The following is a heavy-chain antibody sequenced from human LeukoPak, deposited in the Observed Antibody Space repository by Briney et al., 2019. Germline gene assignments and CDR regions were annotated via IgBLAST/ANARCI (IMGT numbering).Heavy chain of an antibody. J-gene: IGHJ4*02. CDR2: IRGSADNT. Sequence: PWGSLRLSCAASGFTFNCYAMIWVRQAPGKGREWVSGIRGSADNTYYADSVKGRFTISRDNSKNTLYLQMNSLRGEDTAVYYCAKREGYGSIDYWGQGPLVTVSS. V-gene: IGHV3-23*01. D-gene: IGHD3-16*01. CDR3: AKREGYGSIDY. CDR1: GFTFNCYA.